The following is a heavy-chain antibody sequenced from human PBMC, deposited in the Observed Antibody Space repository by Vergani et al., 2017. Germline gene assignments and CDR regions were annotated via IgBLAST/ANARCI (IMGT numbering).Heavy chain of an antibody. CDR1: GATFRSNT. CDR3: ARDLSLAVSEAYGSGAYCCYMDV. CDR2: IIPVLGKT. D-gene: IGHD3-10*01. J-gene: IGHJ6*03. Sequence: QVQLVQSGAEVKKPGSSVKVSCKASGATFRSNTISWVRQVPGQGLEWMGRIIPVLGKTKYAQDFQGRLTITADTSTSTAYMELTSLRSQDTAVYYCARDLSLAVSEAYGSGAYCCYMDVWGKGTTVTVSS. V-gene: IGHV1-69*08.